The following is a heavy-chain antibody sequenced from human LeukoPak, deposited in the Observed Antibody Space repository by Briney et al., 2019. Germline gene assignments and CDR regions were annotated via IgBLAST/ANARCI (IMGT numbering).Heavy chain of an antibody. CDR2: INPNSGGT. CDR1: GYTFTGYY. V-gene: IGHV1-2*02. D-gene: IGHD6-13*01. Sequence: ASVKVSCKASGYTFTGYYMHWVRQAPGQGLEWIGWINPNSGGTNYAQKFQGRVTMTRDTSISTAYMELSRLRSDDTAVYYCARDLGPITAAEFCFDLWGRGTLVTVSA. CDR3: ARDLGPITAAEFCFDL. J-gene: IGHJ2*01.